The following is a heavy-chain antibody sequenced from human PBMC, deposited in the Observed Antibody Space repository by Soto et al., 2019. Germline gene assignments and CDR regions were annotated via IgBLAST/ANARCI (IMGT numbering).Heavy chain of an antibody. J-gene: IGHJ6*02. CDR1: GFTFSAFG. D-gene: IGHD3-10*01. CDR3: AKDFKVSGGHYGSLNYYYGMDV. V-gene: IGHV3-30*18. CDR2: TSYDGILK. Sequence: GGSLRLSCAASGFTFSAFGMHWVRQAPGKGLEWVAITSYDGILKYYADSVKGRFTISRDTSKGALYLQMNSLRPEDTAVYYCAKDFKVSGGHYGSLNYYYGMDVWGQGTTVTVSS.